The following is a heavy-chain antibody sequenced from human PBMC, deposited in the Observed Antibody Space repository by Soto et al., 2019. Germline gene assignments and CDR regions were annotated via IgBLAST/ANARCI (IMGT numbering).Heavy chain of an antibody. CDR3: ARDSAYFQH. V-gene: IGHV3-11*01. CDR1: GFTFSDYY. J-gene: IGHJ1*01. CDR2: ISSSGGAV. Sequence: QVQLVESGGGLGKPGGSLRLSCAASGFTFSDYYMSWIRQAPGRGPEWLSYISSSGGAVYYADSVKGRFTISRDNAKNSLYLQMNSLRAEDTAVYYCARDSAYFQHWGQGTMVTVSS.